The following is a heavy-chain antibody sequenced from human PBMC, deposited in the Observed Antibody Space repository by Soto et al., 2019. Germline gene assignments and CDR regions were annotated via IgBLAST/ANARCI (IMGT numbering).Heavy chain of an antibody. CDR1: GGSFSGYY. CDR2: INHSGST. D-gene: IGHD3-3*01. J-gene: IGHJ6*02. V-gene: IGHV4-34*01. Sequence: SETLSLTCAVYGGSFSGYYWSWIRQPPGKGLEWIGEINHSGSTNYNPSLKSRVTISVDTSKNQFSLKLSSVTAADTAVYYCARGRRDRMNYDFWSGYYTGIKCYGMDVWGQGTTVTVSS. CDR3: ARGRRDRMNYDFWSGYYTGIKCYGMDV.